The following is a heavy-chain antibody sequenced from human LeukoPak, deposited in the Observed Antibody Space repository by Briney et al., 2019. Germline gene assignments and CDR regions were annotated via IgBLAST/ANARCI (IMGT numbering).Heavy chain of an antibody. CDR1: GGSISSSNYY. V-gene: IGHV4-39*07. Sequence: SQTLSLTCSVSGGSISSSNYYWSWIRQPAGKGLEWIGSIYHSGSTYYNPSLKSRVTISVDTSKHQFSLKLTSVTAADTAVYYCARSRRSWSTFDYWGQGTLVTVSS. CDR3: ARSRRSWSTFDY. CDR2: IYHSGST. J-gene: IGHJ4*02. D-gene: IGHD6-13*01.